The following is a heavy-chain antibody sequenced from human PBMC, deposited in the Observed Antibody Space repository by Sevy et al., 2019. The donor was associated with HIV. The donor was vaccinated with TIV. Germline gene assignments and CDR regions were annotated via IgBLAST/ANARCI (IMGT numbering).Heavy chain of an antibody. D-gene: IGHD3-3*01. Sequence: GGSLRLSCAASGFTFSSYWMSWVRQAPGKGLEWVANIKQDGSEKYYVDSVTGRFTISRDNAKNSLYLQMNSLRAEDTAVYYCARGPSYYDFWSGFWFDPWGQGTLVTVSS. J-gene: IGHJ5*02. CDR1: GFTFSSYW. V-gene: IGHV3-7*01. CDR2: IKQDGSEK. CDR3: ARGPSYYDFWSGFWFDP.